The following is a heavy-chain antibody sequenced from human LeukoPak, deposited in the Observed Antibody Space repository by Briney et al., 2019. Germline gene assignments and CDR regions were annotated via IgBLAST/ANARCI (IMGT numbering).Heavy chain of an antibody. J-gene: IGHJ4*02. Sequence: GRSLRLSCAASGFTFSSYAMHWVRQAPGKGQEWVAVISYDGSNKYYADSVKGRFTISRDNSKNTLYLQMNSLRAEDTAVYYCARDGSGGYAGYFDYWGQGTLVTVSS. V-gene: IGHV3-30*04. CDR3: ARDGSGGYAGYFDY. CDR2: ISYDGSNK. D-gene: IGHD1-26*01. CDR1: GFTFSSYA.